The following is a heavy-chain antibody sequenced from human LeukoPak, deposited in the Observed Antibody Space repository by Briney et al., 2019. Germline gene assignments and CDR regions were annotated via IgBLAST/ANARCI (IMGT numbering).Heavy chain of an antibody. Sequence: GGSLRLSCAASGFTFNTYWMHCVRQAPGKGLVWVSRINSDGSITYADSVKGRFTVSRDNAKNTLYLQMNSLRAEDTALYYCERGSSDSRLDSWGQGTLVTVSS. CDR2: INSDGSI. V-gene: IGHV3-74*01. J-gene: IGHJ5*01. CDR3: ERGSSDSRLDS. D-gene: IGHD3-22*01. CDR1: GFTFNTYW.